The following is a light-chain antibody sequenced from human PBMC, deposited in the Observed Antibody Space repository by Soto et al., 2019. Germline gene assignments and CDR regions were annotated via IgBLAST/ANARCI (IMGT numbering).Light chain of an antibody. CDR3: QSYDSRLSGWV. CDR1: SSDVGGYNY. V-gene: IGLV2-14*01. Sequence: QSVLTQPASVSGSPGQSITISCTGTSSDVGGYNYVSWYQQHPGKAPKLMIYEVSNRPSGVSNRFSGSKSGNTASLTISGLQAEDEADYYCQSYDSRLSGWVFGGGTKLTVL. J-gene: IGLJ3*02. CDR2: EVS.